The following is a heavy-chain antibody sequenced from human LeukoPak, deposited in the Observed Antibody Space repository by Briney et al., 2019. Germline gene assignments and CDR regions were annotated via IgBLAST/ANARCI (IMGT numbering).Heavy chain of an antibody. CDR2: INHSGST. Sequence: SETLSLTCAVYGVSFSGYYWSWIRQPPGKGLEWIGEINHSGSTNYNPSLKSRVTISVDTSKNQFSLKLSSVTAADTAVYYCARRNNWNDVWGYYYYYYMDVWGKGTTVTVSS. J-gene: IGHJ6*03. D-gene: IGHD1-1*01. CDR1: GVSFSGYY. CDR3: ARRNNWNDVWGYYYYYYMDV. V-gene: IGHV4-34*01.